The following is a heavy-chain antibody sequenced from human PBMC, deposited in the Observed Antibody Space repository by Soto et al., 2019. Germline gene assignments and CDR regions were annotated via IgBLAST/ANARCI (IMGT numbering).Heavy chain of an antibody. CDR2: INSDGSST. J-gene: IGHJ6*02. CDR3: ARGDYYGSGSPYYYYYYGMDV. CDR1: GFTFSSYW. V-gene: IGHV3-74*01. Sequence: GGSLILSCAASGFTFSSYWMHWVRQAPGKGLVWVSRINSDGSSTSYADSVKGRFTISRDNAKNTLYLQMNSLRAEDTAVYYCARGDYYGSGSPYYYYYYGMDVWGQGTTVTVSS. D-gene: IGHD3-10*01.